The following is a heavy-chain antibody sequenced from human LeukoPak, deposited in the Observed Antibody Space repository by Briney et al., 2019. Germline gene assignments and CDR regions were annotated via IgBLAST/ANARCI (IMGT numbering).Heavy chain of an antibody. CDR1: GYGFMSYG. V-gene: IGHV1-18*01. Sequence: ASVKVSCKASGYGFMSYGMTWVRQTPGQGLEWMGWISTHNGNTKYAQKSQDRVTMTTDTSTSTVYMELRSLRFDDTATYYCARGDSSGWPWGQGTSVTVSS. D-gene: IGHD6-19*01. CDR2: ISTHNGNT. CDR3: ARGDSSGWP. J-gene: IGHJ5*02.